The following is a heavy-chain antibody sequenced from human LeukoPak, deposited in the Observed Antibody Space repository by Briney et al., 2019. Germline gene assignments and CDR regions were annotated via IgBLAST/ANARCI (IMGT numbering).Heavy chain of an antibody. D-gene: IGHD3-22*01. Sequence: ASAKVSCKASGGSFSSYAISWVRQAPGQGLEWMGGITPMFGTANYAQKFQGRVTIAADESTSTAYMELSSLRSEDTAVYYCVRDGSYYDSSGYYYLCWGQGTLVTVSS. CDR1: GGSFSSYA. V-gene: IGHV1-69*13. CDR3: VRDGSYYDSSGYYYLC. J-gene: IGHJ4*02. CDR2: ITPMFGTA.